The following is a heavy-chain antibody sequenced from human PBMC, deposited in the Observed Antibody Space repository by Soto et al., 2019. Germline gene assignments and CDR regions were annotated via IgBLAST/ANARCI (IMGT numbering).Heavy chain of an antibody. Sequence: PGGSLRLSCAASGFTFSNAWMSWVRQSPGKGLEWVGRIKSKTDGGTTDYAAPVKGRFTISRDDSKNTLYLQMNSLKTEDTAVYYCTTALSPEAFDIWGQGTMVTVSS. CDR3: TTALSPEAFDI. CDR2: IKSKTDGGTT. CDR1: GFTFSNAW. V-gene: IGHV3-15*01. J-gene: IGHJ3*02.